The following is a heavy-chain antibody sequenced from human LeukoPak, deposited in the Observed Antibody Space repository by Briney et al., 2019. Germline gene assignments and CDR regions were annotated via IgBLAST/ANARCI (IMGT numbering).Heavy chain of an antibody. V-gene: IGHV3-33*01. CDR3: ARAIAARGNDY. J-gene: IGHJ4*02. CDR1: GFTFSSYG. Sequence: GGSLRLSCAASGFTFSSYGMHWVRQAPGKGLEWVAVIWYDGSNKYYADSVKGRFTISRDNSKNTLYLQMNSLRAEDTAVYYCARAIAARGNDYWGQGTLVTVSS. CDR2: IWYDGSNK. D-gene: IGHD6-6*01.